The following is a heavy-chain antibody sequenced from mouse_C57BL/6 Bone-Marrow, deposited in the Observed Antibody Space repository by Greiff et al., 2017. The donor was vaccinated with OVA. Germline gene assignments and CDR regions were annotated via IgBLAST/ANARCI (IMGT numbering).Heavy chain of an antibody. CDR3: ARYPYDGYYPYYFDY. V-gene: IGHV3-8*01. D-gene: IGHD2-3*01. CDR2: ISYSGST. CDR1: GYSITSDY. J-gene: IGHJ2*01. Sequence: EVKLVESGPGLAKPSQTLSLTCSVTGYSITSDYWNWIRKFPGNKLEYMGYISYSGSTYYNPSLKSRISITRDTSKNQYYLQLNSVTTEDTATYYCARYPYDGYYPYYFDYWGQGTTLTVSS.